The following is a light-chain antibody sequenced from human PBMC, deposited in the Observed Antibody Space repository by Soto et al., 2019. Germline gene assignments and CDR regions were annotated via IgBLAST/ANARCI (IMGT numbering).Light chain of an antibody. CDR1: SGHSSYA. Sequence: QLVLTQSPSASASLGASVKVACTLSSGHSSYAIAWHQQQPDKGPRYLMKVNSDGSHTKGDGIPDRFSGSSSGAERYLTISSLQSEDEADYYCQTWGTGIRVFGGGTQLTVL. V-gene: IGLV4-69*01. CDR3: QTWGTGIRV. CDR2: VNSDGSH. J-gene: IGLJ3*02.